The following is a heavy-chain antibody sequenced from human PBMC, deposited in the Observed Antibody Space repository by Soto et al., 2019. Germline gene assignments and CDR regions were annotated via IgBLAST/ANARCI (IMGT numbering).Heavy chain of an antibody. J-gene: IGHJ4*02. Sequence: ASVKVSCKASGYTFTSYGISWVRQAPGQGLEWMGWISAYNGNTNYAQKPQGRVTMTTDTSTSTAYMELRSLRSDDTAVYYCARVFPDRYCSSTSCYTGVFDYWGQGTLVTVSS. D-gene: IGHD2-2*02. CDR2: ISAYNGNT. V-gene: IGHV1-18*01. CDR1: GYTFTSYG. CDR3: ARVFPDRYCSSTSCYTGVFDY.